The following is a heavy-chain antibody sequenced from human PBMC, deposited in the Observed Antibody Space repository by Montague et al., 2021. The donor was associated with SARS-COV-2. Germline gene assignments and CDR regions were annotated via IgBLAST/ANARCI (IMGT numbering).Heavy chain of an antibody. CDR1: GGSVSSGSYY. CDR2: IYYSGST. J-gene: IGHJ5*02. CDR3: ASSGWYPGWFDP. Sequence: SETLSLTCTASGGSVSSGSYYWSWIRQPPGKGLEWIGYIYYSGSTNYNPSLKSRVTISVDTSKNQFSLKLSSVTAADTAVYYCASSGWYPGWFDPWGQGTLVTVSS. D-gene: IGHD6-19*01. V-gene: IGHV4-61*01.